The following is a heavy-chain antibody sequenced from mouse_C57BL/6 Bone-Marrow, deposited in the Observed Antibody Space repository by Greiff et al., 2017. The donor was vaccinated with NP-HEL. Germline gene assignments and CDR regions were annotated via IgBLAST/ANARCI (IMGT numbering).Heavy chain of an antibody. CDR1: GYTFTSYG. V-gene: IGHV1-81*01. Sequence: QVQLQQSGAELARPGASVKLSCKASGYTFTSYGISWVKQRTGQGLEWIGEIYPRSGNTYYNEKFKGKATLTADKSSSTAYMELRSLTSEDSAVYFCAGGYDWYFDVWGTGTTVTVSS. J-gene: IGHJ1*03. CDR2: IYPRSGNT. CDR3: AGGYDWYFDV. D-gene: IGHD2-2*01.